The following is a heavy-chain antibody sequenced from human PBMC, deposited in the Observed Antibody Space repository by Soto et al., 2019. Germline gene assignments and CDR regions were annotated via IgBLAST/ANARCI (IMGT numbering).Heavy chain of an antibody. D-gene: IGHD3-22*01. V-gene: IGHV1-69*13. CDR3: ARTGSSGYYYETFDY. CDR2: IIPIFGTA. Sequence: GASVKVSCKASGGTFSSYAISWVRQAPGQGLEWMGGIIPIFGTANYAQKFQGRVTITADESTSTAYMELSSLRSEDTAVYYCARTGSSGYYYETFDYWGQGTLVTVSS. CDR1: GGTFSSYA. J-gene: IGHJ4*02.